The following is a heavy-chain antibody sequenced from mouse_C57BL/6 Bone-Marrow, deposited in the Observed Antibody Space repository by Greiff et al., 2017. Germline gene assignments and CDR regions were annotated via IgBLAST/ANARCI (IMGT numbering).Heavy chain of an antibody. D-gene: IGHD3-2*02. CDR1: GFTFSDYG. Sequence: EVKVVESGGGLVQPGGSLKLSCAASGFTFSDYGMAWVRQAPRKGPEWVAFISNLAYSIYYADTVTGRFTISRENAKNTLYLEMSSLRSEDTAMYYCASSSGPFAYWGQGTLVTVSA. J-gene: IGHJ3*01. CDR2: ISNLAYSI. V-gene: IGHV5-15*01. CDR3: ASSSGPFAY.